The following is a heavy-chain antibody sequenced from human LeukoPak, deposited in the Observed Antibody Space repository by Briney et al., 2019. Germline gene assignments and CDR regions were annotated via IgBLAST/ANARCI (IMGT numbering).Heavy chain of an antibody. J-gene: IGHJ4*02. D-gene: IGHD3-22*01. V-gene: IGHV3-23*01. CDR2: ISGSGGST. CDR1: GFTFSSYG. Sequence: PGGSLRLSCAASGFTFSSYGMSWVRQAPGKGLEWVSAISGSGGSTYYADSVKGRFTISRDNSKNTLYLQMNSLRAEDTAVYYCAKRVVVRSRGGGATYDYWGQGTLVTVSS. CDR3: AKRVVVRSRGGGATYDY.